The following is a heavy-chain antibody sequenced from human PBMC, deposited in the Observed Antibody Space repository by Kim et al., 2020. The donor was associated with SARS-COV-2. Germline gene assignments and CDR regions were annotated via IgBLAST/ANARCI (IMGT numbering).Heavy chain of an antibody. D-gene: IGHD4-17*01. Sequence: ADSVKCRFTISEDNTKNTLYLQRNSLTVEDTAVYYCAKDRSATVTGWFDPWGQGTLVTVSS. CDR3: AKDRSATVTGWFDP. V-gene: IGHV3-23*01. J-gene: IGHJ5*02.